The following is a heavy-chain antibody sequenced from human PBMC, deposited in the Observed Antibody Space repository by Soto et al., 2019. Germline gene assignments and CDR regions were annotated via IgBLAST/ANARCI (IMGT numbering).Heavy chain of an antibody. D-gene: IGHD3-22*01. CDR1: GGSISSGGYY. Sequence: QVQLQESGPGLVKPSQTLSLTCTVSGGSISSGGYYWSWIRQHPGEGLEWIGYIYYSGSTYYNPSLKSRVTISVDTSKNQFSLKLSSVTAADTAVYYCARKSTFESYYDSSGRDAFDIWGQGTMVTVSS. CDR2: IYYSGST. V-gene: IGHV4-31*03. CDR3: ARKSTFESYYDSSGRDAFDI. J-gene: IGHJ3*02.